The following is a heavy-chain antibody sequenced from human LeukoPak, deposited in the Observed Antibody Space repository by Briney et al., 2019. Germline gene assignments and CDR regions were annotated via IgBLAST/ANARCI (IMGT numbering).Heavy chain of an antibody. Sequence: GGSLRLSCAASGFTFSSYGMHWVRQAPGKGLEWVAVIWYDGSNKYYADPVKGRFTISRDNSKNTLYLQMNSLRAEDTAVYYCAKEGLTGDYFDYWGQGTLVTVSS. D-gene: IGHD7-27*01. CDR1: GFTFSSYG. CDR3: AKEGLTGDYFDY. V-gene: IGHV3-33*06. CDR2: IWYDGSNK. J-gene: IGHJ4*02.